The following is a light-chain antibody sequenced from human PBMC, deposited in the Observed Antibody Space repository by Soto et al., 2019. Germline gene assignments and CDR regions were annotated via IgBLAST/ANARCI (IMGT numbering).Light chain of an antibody. V-gene: IGLV2-14*03. CDR3: SSYTSSSTRV. CDR1: SSDVGAYDY. J-gene: IGLJ1*01. Sequence: QSALTQPASVSGSPGQSITISCTGTSSDVGAYDYVSWYQQHPDKAPKLMIYEVSNRPLGVSNRFSGSKSVNTATLTISGLQADDEADYYCSSYTSSSTRVFGTGTKLTVL. CDR2: EVS.